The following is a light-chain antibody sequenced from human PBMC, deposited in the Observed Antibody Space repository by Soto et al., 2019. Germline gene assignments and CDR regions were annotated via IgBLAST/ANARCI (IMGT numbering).Light chain of an antibody. J-gene: IGLJ3*02. Sequence: QTVLTQPPSVCGAPGQRVTISCTGSGVGAAYDVQWYQHLPGTAPKLLIYGSRHRPSGVPDRFSASKSGSSASLAISALQPEDAADYYCQSYDNSLSGSVVFGGGTKLTVL. CDR1: SGVGAAYD. CDR3: QSYDNSLSGSVV. CDR2: GSR. V-gene: IGLV1-40*01.